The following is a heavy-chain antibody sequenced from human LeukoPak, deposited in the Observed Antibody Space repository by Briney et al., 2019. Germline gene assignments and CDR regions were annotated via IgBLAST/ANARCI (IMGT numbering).Heavy chain of an antibody. J-gene: IGHJ4*02. V-gene: IGHV3-15*01. D-gene: IGHD3-22*01. CDR1: GFTFSNAW. CDR2: IKSKTDGGTT. CDR3: AKTSIYYYDSSGYSSY. Sequence: AGGSLRLSCAASGFTFSNAWMSWVRQAPGKGLEWVGRIKSKTDGGTTDYAAPVKGRFTISRDNSKNTLYLQMNSLRAEDTAVYYCAKTSIYYYDSSGYSSYWGQGTLVTVSS.